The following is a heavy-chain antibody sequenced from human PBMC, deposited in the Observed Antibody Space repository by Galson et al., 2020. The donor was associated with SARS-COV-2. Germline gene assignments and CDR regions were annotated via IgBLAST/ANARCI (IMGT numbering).Heavy chain of an antibody. J-gene: IGHJ3*02. CDR2: ISDDANNK. CDR3: ARGAYRSSWALGDAFDI. D-gene: IGHD6-6*01. Sequence: GESLKISCEASELTFSNYGMHWVRQAPGKGLEWVAVISDDANNKYYADSVKGRFTISRDNSKNTLHLQMNSLRPEDTAVYYCARGAYRSSWALGDAFDIWGQGTMVTVSS. CDR1: ELTFSNYG. V-gene: IGHV3-30*03.